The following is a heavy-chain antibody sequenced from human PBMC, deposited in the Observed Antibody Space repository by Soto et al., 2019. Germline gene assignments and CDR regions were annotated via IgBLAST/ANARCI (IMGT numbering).Heavy chain of an antibody. CDR3: APRPGGGGY. Sequence: EVQLVESGGGLIQPGGSLRLSCAVSGFTVSNNYMSWVRQAPGKGLEGVSVIYSGGYTAYGDSVKGRFTISRDNSKNTPFLQKNSLGAAGPAVYSGAPRPGGGGYWGQGTLVTVSS. D-gene: IGHD3-10*01. CDR2: IYSGGYT. J-gene: IGHJ4*02. CDR1: GFTVSNNY. V-gene: IGHV3-53*01.